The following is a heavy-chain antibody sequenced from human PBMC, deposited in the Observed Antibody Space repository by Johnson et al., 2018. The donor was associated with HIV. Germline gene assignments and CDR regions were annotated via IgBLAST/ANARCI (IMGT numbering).Heavy chain of an antibody. CDR2: IKQDGSEK. CDR1: GFTFDDYA. D-gene: IGHD3-16*01. CDR3: ARGRGALDI. Sequence: VQLVESGGGVVLPRGSLRLSCAASGFTFDDYAMHWVRQAPGKGLEWVANIKQDGSEKYYVDSVKGRFTISRDNAKNSLYLQMNSLRAEDTAVYYCARGRGALDIWGQGTMVTVSS. J-gene: IGHJ3*02. V-gene: IGHV3-7*03.